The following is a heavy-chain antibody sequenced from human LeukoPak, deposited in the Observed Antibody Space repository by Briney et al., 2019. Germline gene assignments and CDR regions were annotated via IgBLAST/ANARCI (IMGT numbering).Heavy chain of an antibody. CDR2: IYYSGST. CDR3: AKGWRNNCSGGSCYANYFDY. CDR1: GGSISSYY. Sequence: SETLSLTCTVSGGSISSYYWSWIRQPPGKGLEWIGYIYYSGSTNYNPSLKSRVTISVDTSKNQFSLKLSSVTAADTAVYYCAKGWRNNCSGGSCYANYFDYWGQGTLVTVSS. J-gene: IGHJ4*02. D-gene: IGHD2-15*01. V-gene: IGHV4-59*01.